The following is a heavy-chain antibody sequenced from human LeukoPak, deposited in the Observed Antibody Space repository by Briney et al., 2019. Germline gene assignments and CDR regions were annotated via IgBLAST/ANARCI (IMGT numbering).Heavy chain of an antibody. Sequence: GGSLRLSCAASGFTFSNYAMSWVRQAPGKGLEWVSAISGSASSTYHADSVKGRFTISRDNAKNSLYLQMNSLRAEDTAVYYCAGALPPDAFDIWGQGTMVTVSS. CDR1: GFTFSNYA. V-gene: IGHV3-23*01. CDR2: ISGSASST. J-gene: IGHJ3*02. CDR3: AGALPPDAFDI.